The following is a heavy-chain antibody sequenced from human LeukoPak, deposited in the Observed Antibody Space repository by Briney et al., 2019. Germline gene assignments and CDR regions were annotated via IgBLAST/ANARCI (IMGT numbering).Heavy chain of an antibody. Sequence: GGSLRLSCAASGIPFSSNWMHWVSQAPGKGLVWVSGINNEGSYAVYADSVKGRFTISRDNAKNTLYLQMNTLRADDSAVYYCARGVSANWFDPWGQGTLVIVSS. CDR3: ARGVSANWFDP. D-gene: IGHD3-10*01. J-gene: IGHJ5*02. CDR2: INNEGSYA. V-gene: IGHV3-74*01. CDR1: GIPFSSNW.